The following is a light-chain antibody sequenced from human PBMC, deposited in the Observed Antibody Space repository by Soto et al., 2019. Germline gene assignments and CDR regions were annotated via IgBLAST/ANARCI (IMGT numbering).Light chain of an antibody. V-gene: IGKV3-20*01. J-gene: IGKJ3*01. CDR1: HSVSSNY. Sequence: EIVLTQSPGTLSLSPGERATLSCRASHSVSSNYLAWYQQKPGQPPRLLIYDASSRATGIPDRFSGSGSGTDFTLSISRLEPEDFAVYFCQQYGSSGVTFGPGTRVDVQ. CDR3: QQYGSSGVT. CDR2: DAS.